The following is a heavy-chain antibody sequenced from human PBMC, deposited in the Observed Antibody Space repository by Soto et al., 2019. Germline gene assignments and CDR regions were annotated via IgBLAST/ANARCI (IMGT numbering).Heavy chain of an antibody. V-gene: IGHV4-61*01. J-gene: IGHJ4*02. CDR3: AREYSNSPEAFDS. Sequence: SETLSLTCTVSGGSINSDNYYWSWVRQPPGKGLEWIGYIYYTGRTSYNPSLKSRVTISLDTSRNQFSLKLSSVTAADTAMFYCAREYSNSPEAFDSWGQGTLVTVSS. CDR1: GGSINSDNYY. CDR2: IYYTGRT. D-gene: IGHD6-6*01.